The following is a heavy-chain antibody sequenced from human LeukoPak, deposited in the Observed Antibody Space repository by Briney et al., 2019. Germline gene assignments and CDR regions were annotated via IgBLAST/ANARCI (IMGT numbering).Heavy chain of an antibody. V-gene: IGHV4-30-4*01. D-gene: IGHD3-16*01. J-gene: IGHJ4*02. CDR3: AREADVWGNHYFDY. CDR1: GGSISIGDYY. Sequence: SETLSLTCTVSGGSISIGDYYWSWIRQPRGKGLEWIGYIYYSGSTYYNPSLKSRVTISVDTSKNQFSLKLSSVTAADTAVYYCAREADVWGNHYFDYWGQGTLVTVSS. CDR2: IYYSGST.